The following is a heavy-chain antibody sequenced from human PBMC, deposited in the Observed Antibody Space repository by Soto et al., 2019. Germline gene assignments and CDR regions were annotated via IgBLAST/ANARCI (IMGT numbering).Heavy chain of an antibody. J-gene: IGHJ3*02. CDR2: INPNSGGT. CDR3: ARPCRYGSDAFDI. D-gene: IGHD3-10*01. CDR1: GYTFTGYY. Sequence: ASVKVSCKASGYTFTGYYMHWVRRAPGQGLEWMGWINPNSGGTNYAQKFQGWVTMTRDTSISTAYMELSRLRSDDTAVYYCARPCRYGSDAFDIWGQGTMVTVSS. V-gene: IGHV1-2*04.